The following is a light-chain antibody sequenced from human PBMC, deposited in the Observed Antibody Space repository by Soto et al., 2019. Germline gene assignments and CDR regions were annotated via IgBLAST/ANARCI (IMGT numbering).Light chain of an antibody. CDR2: GAS. CDR3: QQYGSPPLMYT. Sequence: ESVLTQSPGTLSLSPGERATLSCRASQSVSSTYLAWYQHKPGQARRLLIYGASSRATGIPDRFSGSGSGTDFTLTISRLEPEDFAVYYCQQYGSPPLMYTFGQGTKLEI. CDR1: QSVSSTY. J-gene: IGKJ2*01. V-gene: IGKV3-20*01.